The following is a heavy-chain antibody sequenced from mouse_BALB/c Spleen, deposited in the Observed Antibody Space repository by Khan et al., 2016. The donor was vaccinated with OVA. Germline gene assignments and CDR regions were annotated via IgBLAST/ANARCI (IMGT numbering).Heavy chain of an antibody. CDR3: ARKNGSDFDY. V-gene: IGHV1-20*02. D-gene: IGHD1-1*01. CDR1: GYSFTGYF. CDR2: INPHIGET. J-gene: IGHJ2*01. Sequence: VQLKQSGPELVKPGASVKISCKASGYSFTGYFMNWVMQSPGKSLEWIGRINPHIGETFYNQKFTGKATLTVDESSSTAHMELRSLASEDSAVYDCARKNGSDFDYWGQGTTLTVSS.